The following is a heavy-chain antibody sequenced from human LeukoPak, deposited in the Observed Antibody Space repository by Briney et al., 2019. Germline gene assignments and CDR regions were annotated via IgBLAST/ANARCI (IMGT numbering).Heavy chain of an antibody. J-gene: IGHJ6*02. D-gene: IGHD3-22*01. CDR2: IYHSGST. V-gene: IGHV4-30-2*01. CDR1: GGSISSGGYY. Sequence: SETLSLTCTVSGGSISSGGYYWSWIRQPPGKGLEWIGYIYHSGSTYYNPSLKSRVTISVDTSKNQFSLKLSSVTAADTAVYYCARDYLYDSSGGYGMDVWGQGTTVTVSS. CDR3: ARDYLYDSSGGYGMDV.